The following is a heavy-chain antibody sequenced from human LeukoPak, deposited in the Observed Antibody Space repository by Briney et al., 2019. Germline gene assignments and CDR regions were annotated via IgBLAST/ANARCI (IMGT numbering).Heavy chain of an antibody. CDR3: ASRALRYFDWLPNFDY. D-gene: IGHD3-9*01. CDR2: ISAYNGNT. V-gene: IGHV1-18*01. J-gene: IGHJ4*02. CDR1: GYTFTSYG. Sequence: ASVKVSCKASGYTFTSYGISWVRQAPGQGLERMGWISAYNGNTNYAQKLQGRVTMTTDTSTSTAYMELRSLRSDDTAVYYCASRALRYFDWLPNFDYWGQGTLVTVSS.